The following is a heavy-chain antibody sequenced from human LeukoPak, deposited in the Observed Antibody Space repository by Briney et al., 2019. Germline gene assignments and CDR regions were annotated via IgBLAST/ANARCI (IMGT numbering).Heavy chain of an antibody. CDR2: IRRKTSDGTT. J-gene: IGHJ6*03. V-gene: IGHV3-49*04. CDR3: TRVSSQRLWYHYMDV. CDR1: GFTFADFG. Sequence: GRSLRLSCTAAGFTFADFGMTWVRQAPRKGLEWDGFIRRKTSDGTTEYAESVKGRFGISRDDSRSIAYMQMRSLKTEDTAVYYCTRVSSQRLWYHYMDVWGKGTTVTISS. D-gene: IGHD6-13*01.